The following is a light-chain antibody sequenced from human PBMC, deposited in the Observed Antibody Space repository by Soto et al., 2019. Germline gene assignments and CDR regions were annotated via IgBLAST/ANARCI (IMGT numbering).Light chain of an antibody. Sequence: EIVMTHSPATLSVSTGERATLSCRASQSISSKLAWYQQKPGQAPRLLIYGASTRATGIPVRFSGSGSGTEFTLTITSLQSEDFAVYYCQEYNNWHPITFGGGTKVDI. V-gene: IGKV3-15*01. CDR3: QEYNNWHPIT. CDR2: GAS. CDR1: QSISSK. J-gene: IGKJ4*01.